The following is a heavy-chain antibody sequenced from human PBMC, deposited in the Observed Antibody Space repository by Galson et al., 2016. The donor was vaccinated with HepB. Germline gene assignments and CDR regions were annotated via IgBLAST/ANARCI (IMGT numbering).Heavy chain of an antibody. Sequence: SLRLSCAASGFTFSSYAMSWVRQAPGKGLEWVSGISGSGGSTYYADSVKGRLTISRDSSKNTLYLQMNSLRAEDTAVYYCARGGYVLDLWGQGTMVTVSS. CDR3: ARGGYVLDL. V-gene: IGHV3-23*01. J-gene: IGHJ3*01. CDR2: ISGSGGST. D-gene: IGHD3-10*02. CDR1: GFTFSSYA.